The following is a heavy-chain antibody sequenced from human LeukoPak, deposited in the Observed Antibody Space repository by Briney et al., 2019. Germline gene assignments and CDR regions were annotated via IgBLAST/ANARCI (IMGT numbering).Heavy chain of an antibody. Sequence: SVKVSCKASGGTFSSYAISWVRQAPGQGLERMGGIIPMFDIANYAQKFQGRVTITTDESTSTAYMELSSLRSEDTAVYYCARPGSSGSYYNDFDYWGQGTLVTVSS. D-gene: IGHD3-10*01. J-gene: IGHJ4*02. CDR1: GGTFSSYA. CDR2: IIPMFDIA. CDR3: ARPGSSGSYYNDFDY. V-gene: IGHV1-69*05.